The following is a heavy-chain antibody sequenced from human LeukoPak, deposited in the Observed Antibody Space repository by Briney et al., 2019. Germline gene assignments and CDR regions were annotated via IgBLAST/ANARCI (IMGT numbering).Heavy chain of an antibody. CDR2: IIPIFGTA. CDR1: GGTFSSYA. CDR3: ARGYDFWSGYCQFDY. D-gene: IGHD3-3*01. J-gene: IGHJ4*02. Sequence: SVKVSCKASGGTFSSYAISWVRQAPGQGLEWMGGIIPIFGTANYAQKFQGRVTITADESTSTAYMELSSLRSEDTAVYYCARGYDFWSGYCQFDYWGQGTLVTVSS. V-gene: IGHV1-69*13.